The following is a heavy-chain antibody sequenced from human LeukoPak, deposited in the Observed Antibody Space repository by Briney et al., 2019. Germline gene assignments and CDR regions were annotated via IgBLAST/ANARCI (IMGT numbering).Heavy chain of an antibody. V-gene: IGHV3-7*01. CDR1: RFTLSNYW. J-gene: IGHJ4*02. CDR2: IKQDGSET. Sequence: PGGSLRLSCAASRFTLSNYWMSWVRQAPGKGLEWVANIKQDGSETYYVDSVKGRFTISRDNAENSLYLQMNSLRVEDTAVYYCAGVRPGEYSGYGLGDFDYWGQGTLVTVSS. D-gene: IGHD5-12*01. CDR3: AGVRPGEYSGYGLGDFDY.